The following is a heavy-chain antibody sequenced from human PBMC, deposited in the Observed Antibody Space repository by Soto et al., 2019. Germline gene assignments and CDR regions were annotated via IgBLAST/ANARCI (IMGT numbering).Heavy chain of an antibody. D-gene: IGHD6-13*01. CDR3: ARASNLGGIAAAGSAYYYYGLDV. J-gene: IGHJ6*02. CDR1: GDSVSSNSAA. Sequence: SQTISLTCAISGDSVSSNSAAWNWIRQSPSRGLEWLGRTYYRSKWYNDYAVSVKSRITINPDTSKNQFSLQLNSVTPEDTAVYYCARASNLGGIAAAGSAYYYYGLDVWGQGTTVTVSS. V-gene: IGHV6-1*01. CDR2: TYYRSKWYN.